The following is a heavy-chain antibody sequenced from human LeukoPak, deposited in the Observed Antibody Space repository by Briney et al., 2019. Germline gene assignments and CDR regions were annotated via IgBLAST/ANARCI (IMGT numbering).Heavy chain of an antibody. CDR2: ISSSGSTI. Sequence: GGSLRLSCAASGFTFSSYEMNWVRQAPGKGLEWVSYISSSGSTIYYADSVKGRFTISRDNAKNSLYLQMNSLRAEDTAVYYCATLPSETYYYGSGSYLNWFDPWGQGTLVTVSS. CDR3: ATLPSETYYYGSGSYLNWFDP. V-gene: IGHV3-48*03. D-gene: IGHD3-10*01. CDR1: GFTFSSYE. J-gene: IGHJ5*02.